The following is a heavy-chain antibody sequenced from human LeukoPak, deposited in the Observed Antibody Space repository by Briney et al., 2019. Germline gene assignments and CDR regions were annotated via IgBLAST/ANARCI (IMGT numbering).Heavy chain of an antibody. CDR3: AKEDSSSYH. CDR2: ISYDGSNK. CDR1: GFIFSDHY. Sequence: PGGSLRLSCAASGFIFSDHYMSWIRQAPGKGLEWVAVISYDGSNKYYADSVKGRFTISRDNSKNTLYLQMNSLRAEDTAVYYCAKEDSSSYHWGQGTLVTVSS. J-gene: IGHJ5*02. V-gene: IGHV3-30*18. D-gene: IGHD6-13*01.